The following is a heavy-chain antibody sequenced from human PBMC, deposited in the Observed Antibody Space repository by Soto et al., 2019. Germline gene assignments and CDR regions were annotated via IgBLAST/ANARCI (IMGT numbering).Heavy chain of an antibody. CDR1: GGSISTYF. J-gene: IGHJ5*02. Sequence: QVQLQESGPGLLKPSETLSLTCTVSGGSISTYFWSWIRQPPGKGLEWIGYIYYRGTTNFNPSLKSXXTXAXXTSKNQFSLRVTSVTAADTAVYYCARGQGQLRFDPWGQGTLVTVSS. V-gene: IGHV4-59*01. CDR2: IYYRGTT. CDR3: ARGQGQLRFDP. D-gene: IGHD1-1*01.